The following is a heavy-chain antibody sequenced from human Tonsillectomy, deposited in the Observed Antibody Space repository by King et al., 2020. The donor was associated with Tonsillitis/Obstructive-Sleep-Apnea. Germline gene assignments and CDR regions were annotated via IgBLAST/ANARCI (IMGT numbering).Heavy chain of an antibody. D-gene: IGHD3-3*01. CDR1: GGSFSSYY. V-gene: IGHV4-34*01. CDR2: INHSGST. J-gene: IGHJ3*01. CDR3: ARGMEQDFWSXNYSDAFDV. Sequence: VQLQQWGAGLLKPSETLSLSCAVYGGSFSSYYWSWIRQPPGKGLEWIGEINHSGSTNDNPSLKSRVTISIDTSKNQFXLKLSSVTAADTAVYYCARGMEQDFWSXNYSDAFDVWGQXTMVTVSS.